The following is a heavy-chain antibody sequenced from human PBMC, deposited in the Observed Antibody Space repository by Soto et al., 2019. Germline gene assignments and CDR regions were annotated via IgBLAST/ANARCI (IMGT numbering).Heavy chain of an antibody. D-gene: IGHD5-12*01. Sequence: GESLKISCKGSGYTFNTNWIGWVRPMPGKGLEWMGIIYPGDSDTRYSPSFQGQVTISADKSISTAYLQWSSLKASDTAMYYCARQVAHGYYFYGMDVWGQGTTVTVSS. J-gene: IGHJ6*02. CDR3: ARQVAHGYYFYGMDV. CDR2: IYPGDSDT. V-gene: IGHV5-51*01. CDR1: GYTFNTNW.